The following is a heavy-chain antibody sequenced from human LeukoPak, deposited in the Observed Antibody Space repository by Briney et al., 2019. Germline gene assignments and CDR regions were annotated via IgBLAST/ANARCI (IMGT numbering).Heavy chain of an antibody. V-gene: IGHV4-4*02. J-gene: IGHJ4*02. CDR2: IYHSGRT. CDR3: ATYYDSSGVSLREFDY. D-gene: IGHD3-22*01. CDR1: GGSISSSNW. Sequence: PSETLSLTCAVSGGSISSSNWWSWVRQPPGKGLEWIGEIYHSGRTNYTPSLKSRVTISVDKSKNQLSLKLSSVTAADTAVYYCATYYDSSGVSLREFDYWGQGTLVTVSS.